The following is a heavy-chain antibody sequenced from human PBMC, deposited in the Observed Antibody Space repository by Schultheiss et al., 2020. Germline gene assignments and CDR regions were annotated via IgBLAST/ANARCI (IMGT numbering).Heavy chain of an antibody. D-gene: IGHD2-2*01. CDR3: AREVCCSTNSSLNTFDP. Sequence: ASVKVSCKASGYTFTAYYIHWVRRAPGQGLEWMGWVNPNSGATSYGHNFRGRVTMTRDTSISTAYMELTRLTSDDTALYYCAREVCCSTNSSLNTFDPWGQGTLVTVSS. V-gene: IGHV1-2*02. CDR1: GYTFTAYY. J-gene: IGHJ5*02. CDR2: VNPNSGAT.